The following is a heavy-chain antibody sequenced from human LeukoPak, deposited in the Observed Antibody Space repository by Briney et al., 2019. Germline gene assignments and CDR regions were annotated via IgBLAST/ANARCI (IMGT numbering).Heavy chain of an antibody. V-gene: IGHV4-34*01. CDR1: GGSFSGYY. J-gene: IGHJ2*01. D-gene: IGHD2-2*01. CDR2: INHSGST. Sequence: SQTLSLTCAVSGGSFSGYYWSWIRQPPGKGLEWIGEINHSGSTNYNPSLKSRVTISVDTSKNQFSLKLSSVTAADTAVYYCARHEMWYQLLSYCYFDLWGRGTLVTVSS. CDR3: ARHEMWYQLLSYCYFDL.